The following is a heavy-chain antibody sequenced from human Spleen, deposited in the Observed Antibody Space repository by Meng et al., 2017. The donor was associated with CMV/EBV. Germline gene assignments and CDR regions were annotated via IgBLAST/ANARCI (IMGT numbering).Heavy chain of an antibody. D-gene: IGHD2-21*02. CDR1: TL. V-gene: IGHV4-4*02. Sequence: TLWTWLLPVSEMGLEWLGQIYHSGRTTYIPSLKSRVTISVDKFTNQFSLKLGSVTAADTAVYYCARIDRRRILKYCGSDCSTTDYWGQGTLVTVSS. CDR2: IYHSGRT. CDR3: ARIDRRRILKYCGSDCSTTDY. J-gene: IGHJ4*02.